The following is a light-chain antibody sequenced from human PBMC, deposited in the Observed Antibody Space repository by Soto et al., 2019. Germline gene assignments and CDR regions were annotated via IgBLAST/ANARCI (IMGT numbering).Light chain of an antibody. J-gene: IGKJ5*01. Sequence: DIQITHSPSSLSASLRYIFTITFRASQSISSYLNWYQQKPGKAPKLLIYAASSLQSGVPSRFSGSGSGTDFTLTISSLQPEDFATYYCQQSYSTPFTFGQGTRLEIK. V-gene: IGKV1-39*01. CDR3: QQSYSTPFT. CDR1: QSISSY. CDR2: AAS.